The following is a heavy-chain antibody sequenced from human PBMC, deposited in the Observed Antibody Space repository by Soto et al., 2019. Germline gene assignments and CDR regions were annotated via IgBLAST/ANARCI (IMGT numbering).Heavy chain of an antibody. D-gene: IGHD6-25*01. CDR3: AREAATAFDY. Sequence: QVQLVQSGAEVKKPGSSVKVSCKADGGTFSRYTISWVRQAPGQGLEWMGRITPILGIANYAQKFQGRVTITADKSTSTDYMELSSLRSEEKSVYYCAREAATAFDYWGQGTLVTVSS. CDR1: GGTFSRYT. CDR2: ITPILGIA. J-gene: IGHJ4*02. V-gene: IGHV1-69*08.